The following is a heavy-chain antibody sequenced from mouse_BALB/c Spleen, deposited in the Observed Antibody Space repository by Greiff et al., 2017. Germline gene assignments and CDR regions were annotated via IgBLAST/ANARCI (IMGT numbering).Heavy chain of an antibody. CDR2: ISSGGST. V-gene: IGHV5-6-5*01. D-gene: IGHD1-1*01. CDR1: GFTFSSYA. Sequence: EVKLVESGGGLVKPGGSLKLSCAASGFTFSSYAMSWVRQTPEKRLEWVASISSGGSTYYPDSVKGRITIYRDNARNILYLQKSSMRSEDTDMYYCEDFYYYGSSYKAMDYWGQGTSVTVSS. J-gene: IGHJ4*01. CDR3: EDFYYYGSSYKAMDY.